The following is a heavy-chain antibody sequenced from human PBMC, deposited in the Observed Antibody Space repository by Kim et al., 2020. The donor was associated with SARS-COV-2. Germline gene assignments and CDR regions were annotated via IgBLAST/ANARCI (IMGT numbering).Heavy chain of an antibody. V-gene: IGHV3-15*01. CDR1: GFTFSNAW. CDR3: TTGGRGYCSSTSCYGSYYYYGMDV. J-gene: IGHJ6*02. D-gene: IGHD2-2*01. Sequence: GGSLRLSCAASGFTFSNAWMSWVRQAPGKGLEWVGRIKSKTDGGTTDYAAPVKGRFTISRDDSKNTLYLQMNSLKTEDTAVYYCTTGGRGYCSSTSCYGSYYYYGMDVWGQGTTVTVSS. CDR2: IKSKTDGGTT.